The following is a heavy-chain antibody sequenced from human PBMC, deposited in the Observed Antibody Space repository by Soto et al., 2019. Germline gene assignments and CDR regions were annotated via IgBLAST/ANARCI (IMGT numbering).Heavy chain of an antibody. D-gene: IGHD3-10*01. V-gene: IGHV3-23*01. Sequence: GGSLRLSCAASGFTFSIYAMNWVRQAPGKGLEWVSAISGSGSSTCYADSVKGRFTISRDNSKSTLYLQMNSLRVEDTAIYYCAKVGDGSSWKPNSRWFDPWGQGTLVTVSS. CDR3: AKVGDGSSWKPNSRWFDP. J-gene: IGHJ5*02. CDR1: GFTFSIYA. CDR2: ISGSGSST.